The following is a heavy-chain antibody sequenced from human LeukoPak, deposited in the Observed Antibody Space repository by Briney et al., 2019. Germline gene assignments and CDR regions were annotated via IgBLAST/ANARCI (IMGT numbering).Heavy chain of an antibody. Sequence: GGSLRLSCAASGFTFSSYAMSWVRQAPRKGLEWVSGISGSGGSTYYADSVKGRLTISRDNSKNTLYLQMNSLRAEDTAVYYCAKAYYYDSSAYYSGRLLYFQHWGQGTLVTVSS. J-gene: IGHJ1*01. CDR3: AKAYYYDSSAYYSGRLLYFQH. CDR1: GFTFSSYA. CDR2: ISGSGGST. D-gene: IGHD3-22*01. V-gene: IGHV3-23*01.